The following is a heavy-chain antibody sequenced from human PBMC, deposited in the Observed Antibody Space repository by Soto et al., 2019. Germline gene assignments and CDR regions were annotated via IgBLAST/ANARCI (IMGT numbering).Heavy chain of an antibody. V-gene: IGHV3-7*01. CDR3: AREEGEIAAAGDMDV. CDR2: IKQEGSEK. D-gene: IGHD6-13*01. Sequence: GGSLRLSCAASGFTFSSYWMSWVRQAPGKGLEWVANIKQEGSEKYYVDSVKGRFTISRDNAKNSLYLQMNSLRAEDTAVYYCAREEGEIAAAGDMDVWGKGTTVTVSS. CDR1: GFTFSSYW. J-gene: IGHJ6*03.